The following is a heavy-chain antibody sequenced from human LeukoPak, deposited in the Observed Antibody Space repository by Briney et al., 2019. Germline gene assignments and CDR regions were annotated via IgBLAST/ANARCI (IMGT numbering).Heavy chain of an antibody. Sequence: GASVKVSCKASGYTFTSYYMHWVRQAPGQGLEWMGIINPSGGSTSYAQKFQGRVTMTRDMSTSTVYMELSSLRSEDTAVYYCARGAPVPYYYDSSGYYSSDYYYMDVWGKGTTVTVPS. J-gene: IGHJ6*03. CDR3: ARGAPVPYYYDSSGYYSSDYYYMDV. V-gene: IGHV1-46*01. CDR1: GYTFTSYY. CDR2: INPSGGST. D-gene: IGHD3-22*01.